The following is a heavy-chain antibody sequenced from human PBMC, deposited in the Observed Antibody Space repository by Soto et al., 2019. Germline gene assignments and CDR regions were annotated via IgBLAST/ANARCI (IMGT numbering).Heavy chain of an antibody. CDR2: ISYDGSNK. D-gene: IGHD3-10*01. V-gene: IGHV3-30-3*01. Sequence: PGGSLRLSCAASGFTFSSYAMHWVRQAPGKGLEWVAVISYDGSNKYYADSVKGRFTISRDNSKNTLYLQMNSLRAEDTAVYYFARCIGHLWSLGFDYWGQGTLVTVSS. CDR1: GFTFSSYA. CDR3: ARCIGHLWSLGFDY. J-gene: IGHJ4*02.